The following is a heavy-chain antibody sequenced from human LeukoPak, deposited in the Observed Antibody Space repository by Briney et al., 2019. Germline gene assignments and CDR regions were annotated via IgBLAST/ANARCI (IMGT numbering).Heavy chain of an antibody. V-gene: IGHV3-7*01. CDR3: ARESSSSIAVSTLFDY. CDR1: GFTFRNYG. D-gene: IGHD6-6*01. J-gene: IGHJ4*02. Sequence: PGGSLRLSCAASGFTFRNYGMSWVRQAPGKGLEWVANIKQDGSEKYYVDSVKGRFTISRDNAKNSLYLQMNSLRAEDTAVYCCARESSSSIAVSTLFDYWGQGTLVTVSS. CDR2: IKQDGSEK.